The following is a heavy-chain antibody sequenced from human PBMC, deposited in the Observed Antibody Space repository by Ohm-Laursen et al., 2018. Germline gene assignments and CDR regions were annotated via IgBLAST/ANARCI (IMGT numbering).Heavy chain of an antibody. CDR3: ARVSNYPRKDFQH. CDR2: ISFSGSHI. Sequence: SLSLSCSSSGLTLKSYSMNWVRQAPGTGLEWVSSISFSGSHIYYADSVKGRFTISRDNAKTTLYLQMYSLRAEDTAVYYCARVSNYPRKDFQHWGQGTLVTVSS. D-gene: IGHD4/OR15-4a*01. CDR1: GLTLKSYS. V-gene: IGHV3-21*01. J-gene: IGHJ1*01.